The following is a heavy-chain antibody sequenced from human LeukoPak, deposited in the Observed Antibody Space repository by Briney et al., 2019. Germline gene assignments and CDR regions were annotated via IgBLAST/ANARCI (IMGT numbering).Heavy chain of an antibody. J-gene: IGHJ6*02. CDR3: ARGSELSRYCGGDCYYGMDV. D-gene: IGHD2-21*01. V-gene: IGHV1-8*01. CDR1: GYTFTSYD. Sequence: ASVKVSCKASGYTFTSYDINWVRQATGQGLEWMGWMSPNSGNTGYAQKFQGRVTMTRNTSISTAYMELSSLRSEDTAVNYCARGSELSRYCGGDCYYGMDVWGQGTTVTVSS. CDR2: MSPNSGNT.